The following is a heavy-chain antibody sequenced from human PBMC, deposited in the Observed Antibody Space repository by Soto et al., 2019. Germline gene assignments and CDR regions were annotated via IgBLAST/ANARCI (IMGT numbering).Heavy chain of an antibody. Sequence: QVQLVQSGAEVKKPGASVKVSCKASGYTFTGYYMHWVRQAPGQGLEWMGWINPNSGGTNYAQKFQGWVTMTRDTSISTAYMGLSRLRSDDTAVYYCARGRLRAVAGSYYYGMDVWGQGTTVTVSS. CDR3: ARGRLRAVAGSYYYGMDV. D-gene: IGHD6-19*01. J-gene: IGHJ6*02. CDR2: INPNSGGT. CDR1: GYTFTGYY. V-gene: IGHV1-2*04.